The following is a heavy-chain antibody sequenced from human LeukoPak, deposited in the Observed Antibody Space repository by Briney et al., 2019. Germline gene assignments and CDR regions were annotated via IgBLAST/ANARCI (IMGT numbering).Heavy chain of an antibody. CDR2: INPNCGGT. CDR1: GYTFTGYY. D-gene: IGHD6-19*01. V-gene: IGHV1-2*06. Sequence: ASVKVSCKASGYTFTGYYIRWVRQAPGQGLACMGRINPNCGGTNYAQKFQGRVTMTRDASISTAYMELSRLRSDDTAVYYCARDRGGIAVAGRPPDYCCQGTLVTVSS. J-gene: IGHJ4*02. CDR3: ARDRGGIAVAGRPPDY.